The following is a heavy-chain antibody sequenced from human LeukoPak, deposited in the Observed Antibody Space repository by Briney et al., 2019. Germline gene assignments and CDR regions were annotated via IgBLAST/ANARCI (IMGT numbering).Heavy chain of an antibody. CDR3: ARDIGHGDYGSDWFDP. CDR2: ISSSSSYI. V-gene: IGHV3-21*01. Sequence: GGFLRLSCAASGFTFSSYSMNWVRQAPGKGLEWVSSISSSSSYIYYADSVKGRFTTSRDNAKNSLYLQMNSLRAEDTAVYYCARDIGHGDYGSDWFDPWGQGTLVTVSS. CDR1: GFTFSSYS. D-gene: IGHD4-17*01. J-gene: IGHJ5*02.